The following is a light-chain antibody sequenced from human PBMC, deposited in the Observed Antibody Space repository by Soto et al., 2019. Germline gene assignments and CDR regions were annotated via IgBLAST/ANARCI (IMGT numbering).Light chain of an antibody. CDR1: QSVSVW. J-gene: IGKJ4*01. Sequence: DIQMTQSPSTLSASVGDRLTITCRASQSVSVWLAWYQQRPGKAPKLLIYKASSLESGVPSRFSGSGSGTEFTLTISSLQPDDFATYYCQQYYSYPLTLGGGTKVEIK. CDR2: KAS. V-gene: IGKV1-5*03. CDR3: QQYYSYPLT.